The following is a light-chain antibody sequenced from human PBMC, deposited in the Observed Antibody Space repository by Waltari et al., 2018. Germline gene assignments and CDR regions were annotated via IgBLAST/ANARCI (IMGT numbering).Light chain of an antibody. CDR3: CSYAGRYTHVV. CDR1: ISDVGAYDY. CDR2: DVT. V-gene: IGLV2-11*01. Sequence: QSALTQPRSVSGSPGQSVTISRTGTISDVGAYDYVSSYQQHPCKSPKLMICDVTKRPSGVPDRFSGSKSGNTASLTISGLQAEDEAYYYCCSYAGRYTHVVFGGGTKLTVL. J-gene: IGLJ2*01.